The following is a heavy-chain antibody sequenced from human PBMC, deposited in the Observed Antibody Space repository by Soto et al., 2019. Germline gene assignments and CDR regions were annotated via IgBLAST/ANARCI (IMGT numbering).Heavy chain of an antibody. V-gene: IGHV3-21*01. D-gene: IGHD4-17*01. CDR2: ISSSSSYI. J-gene: IGHJ3*02. CDR3: AKVRPTTVVTPGLGAFDI. Sequence: PGGSLGLSCAASGFTFRIYSMNGVRQAPGKGLEWVSSISSSSSYIYYADSVKGRFTISRDNAKNSLYLQMNSLRAEDTAVYYCAKVRPTTVVTPGLGAFDIWGQGTMVTVSS. CDR1: GFTFRIYS.